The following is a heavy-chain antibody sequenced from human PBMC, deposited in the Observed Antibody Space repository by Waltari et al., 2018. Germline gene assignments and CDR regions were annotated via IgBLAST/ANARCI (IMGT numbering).Heavy chain of an antibody. CDR1: GFTFSSYG. CDR3: AKDVGGSGSSDLYYFDY. V-gene: IGHV3-30*18. Sequence: QVQLVESGGGVVQPGRSLRLSCAASGFTFSSYGMHSVRQDPGKGLEWVAVISYDGSNKYYADSVKGRFTISRDNSKNTLYLQMNSLRAEDTAVYYCAKDVGGSGSSDLYYFDYWGQGTLVTVSS. J-gene: IGHJ4*02. D-gene: IGHD3-10*01. CDR2: ISYDGSNK.